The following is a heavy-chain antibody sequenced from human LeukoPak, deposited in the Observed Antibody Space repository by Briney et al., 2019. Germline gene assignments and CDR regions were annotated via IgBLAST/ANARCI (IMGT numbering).Heavy chain of an antibody. CDR1: GGTFSSYA. V-gene: IGHV1-69*06. CDR2: IIPIFGTA. Sequence: GASVKVSCKASGGTFSSYAISWVRQAPGQGLEWMGGIIPIFGTANYAQKFQGRVTITADKSTSTAYMELSSLRSEDTAVYYCARDLNAHSSSWYLDYWGQGTLVTVSS. CDR3: ARDLNAHSSSWYLDY. J-gene: IGHJ4*02. D-gene: IGHD6-13*01.